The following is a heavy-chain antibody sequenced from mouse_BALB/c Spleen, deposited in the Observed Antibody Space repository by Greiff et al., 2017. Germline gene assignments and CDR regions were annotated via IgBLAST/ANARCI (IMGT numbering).Heavy chain of an antibody. V-gene: IGHV7-1*02. CDR3: ARDAPAYYGNLRLAY. CDR2: SRNKANDYTT. J-gene: IGHJ3*01. Sequence: DVMLVESGGGLVQPGGSLRLSCATSGFTFSDFYMEWVRQPPGKRLEWIAASRNKANDYTTEYSASVKGRFIVSRDTSQSILYLQMNALRAEDTAIYYCARDAPAYYGNLRLAYWGQGTLVTVSA. D-gene: IGHD2-10*01. CDR1: GFTFSDFY.